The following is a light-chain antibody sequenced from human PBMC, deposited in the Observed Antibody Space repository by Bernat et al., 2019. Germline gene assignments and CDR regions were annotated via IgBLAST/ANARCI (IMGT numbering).Light chain of an antibody. J-gene: IGKJ5*01. V-gene: IGKV1-9*01. CDR1: QVIGTY. CDR2: GAS. CDR3: QQLDKFPIT. Sequence: DIQLTQSPSFLSASVGDRVTITCRASQVIGTYLAWYHQKPGKAPHLLIYGASTLQSGVPSRFSGSGSGTEFTLTISSLQPEDSATYCCQQLDKFPITFGQGTRLEIK.